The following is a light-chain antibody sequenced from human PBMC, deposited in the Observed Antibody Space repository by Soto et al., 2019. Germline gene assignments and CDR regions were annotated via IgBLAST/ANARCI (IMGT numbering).Light chain of an antibody. CDR3: QQYKNWPIT. CDR1: QSVSSN. J-gene: IGKJ5*01. CDR2: GAS. Sequence: IVLTQSPATLSLSPWERATLSCRASQSVSSNLAWYQQKPGQAPRLLIYGASTRATGIPARFRGSGSGTEFTLTISSLQSEDFEVYYCQQYKNWPITFGQGTRLEIK. V-gene: IGKV3D-15*01.